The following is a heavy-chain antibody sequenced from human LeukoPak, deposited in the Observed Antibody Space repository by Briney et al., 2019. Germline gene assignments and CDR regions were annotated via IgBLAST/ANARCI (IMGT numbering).Heavy chain of an antibody. CDR3: AKDATSWTVVVGETNKYCFDY. V-gene: IGHV3-23*01. CDR2: ISHSGGTT. Sequence: GGSLRLSCAASGFTFSNYAMTWVRQAPGKGLEWVSAISHSGGTTYYVDSVKGRFTISRDNSKNTLYLQINSLRAEDTAVYRCAKDATSWTVVVGETNKYCFDYWGQGTLVTVSS. CDR1: GFTFSNYA. D-gene: IGHD3-22*01. J-gene: IGHJ4*02.